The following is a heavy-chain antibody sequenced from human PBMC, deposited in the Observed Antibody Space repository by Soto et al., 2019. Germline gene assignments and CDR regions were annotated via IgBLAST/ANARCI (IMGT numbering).Heavy chain of an antibody. CDR3: AKNRDYDYDDFDV. J-gene: IGHJ3*01. D-gene: IGHD3-16*01. CDR1: GFTFNRNA. Sequence: GGSLRLSCAGSGFTFNRNAMSWVRQAPGKGLEWVSGITGNSAFTYYADSVEGRFIISRDNSKNTLYLQINTLRVEDTAVYYCAKNRDYDYDDFDVWGQGTVVTVSS. V-gene: IGHV3-23*01. CDR2: ITGNSAFT.